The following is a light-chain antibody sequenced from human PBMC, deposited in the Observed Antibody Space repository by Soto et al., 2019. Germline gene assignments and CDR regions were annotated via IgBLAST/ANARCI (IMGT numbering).Light chain of an antibody. CDR2: KAS. V-gene: IGKV1-5*03. Sequence: DIQMTQSPSTVSASVGDTVTITCRASQSISTWLAWYQQKPGKAPKVLIYKASTLESGVSPRFRGSGSVTEFTLTISDLQPEDVATYYCQKFNTAPLTFGQGTRLEIK. CDR3: QKFNTAPLT. CDR1: QSISTW. J-gene: IGKJ5*01.